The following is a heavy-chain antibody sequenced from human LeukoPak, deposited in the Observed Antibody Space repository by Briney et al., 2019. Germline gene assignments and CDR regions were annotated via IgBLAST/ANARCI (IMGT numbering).Heavy chain of an antibody. V-gene: IGHV3-7*01. CDR2: IKQDGSEK. CDR1: GFTFSSSW. CDR3: ARVTGLHVRDWVYKYYCYYMDV. Sequence: PGGSLRLSCAASGFTFSSSWMSWVRQAPGKGLEWVANIKQDGSEKYYVDSVKGRFTISRDNAKNSLYLQMKSLRAEDTAVYYCARVTGLHVRDWVYKYYCYYMDVWGKGTTVTVSS. D-gene: IGHD3/OR15-3a*01. J-gene: IGHJ6*03.